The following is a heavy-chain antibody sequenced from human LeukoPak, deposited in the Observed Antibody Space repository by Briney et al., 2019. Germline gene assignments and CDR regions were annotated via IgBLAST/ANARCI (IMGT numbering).Heavy chain of an antibody. CDR3: ARELPFDY. CDR2: ISDSSSYI. V-gene: IGHV3-21*01. J-gene: IGHJ4*02. Sequence: GGSLRLSCAASGFTFSTYAMNWVRQAPGKGLEWVSSISDSSSYIYYADSVKGRFTISRDNAKNTLYLEMNSLRAEDTAVYYCARELPFDYWGQGTLVTVPS. CDR1: GFTFSTYA.